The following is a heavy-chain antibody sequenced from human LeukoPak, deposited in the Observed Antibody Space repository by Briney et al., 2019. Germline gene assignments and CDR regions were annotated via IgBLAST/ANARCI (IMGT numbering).Heavy chain of an antibody. J-gene: IGHJ4*02. D-gene: IGHD3-22*01. CDR1: GGSISSYY. V-gene: IGHV4-59*01. CDR3: ARGYNSSAYYPFNY. Sequence: SETLSLTCTVSGGSISSYYWSWIRQPPGKGLEWIGYIYYSGSTNYNPSLKSRVTISVDTSKNQFSLMLSSVTAADTAVYYCARGYNSSAYYPFNYWGQGTLVTVSS. CDR2: IYYSGST.